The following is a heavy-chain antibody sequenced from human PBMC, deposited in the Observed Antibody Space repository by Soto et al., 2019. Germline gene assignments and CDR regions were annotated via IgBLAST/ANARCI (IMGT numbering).Heavy chain of an antibody. CDR3: ARHGYSGYGYFDS. J-gene: IGHJ4*02. V-gene: IGHV4-59*08. D-gene: IGHD5-12*01. CDR2: IFYSGST. CDR1: GASISSYY. Sequence: PSDTLSLTCTVSGASISSYYWSWIRQPPGKGLEWIGYIFYSGSTNYNPSLKSRVTISVDTSKNQFSLKLRSVTAADTAVYYCARHGYSGYGYFDSWGQGTLVTVSS.